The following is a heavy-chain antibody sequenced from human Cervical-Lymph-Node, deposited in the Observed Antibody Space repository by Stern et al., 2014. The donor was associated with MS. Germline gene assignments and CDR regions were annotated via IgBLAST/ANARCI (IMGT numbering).Heavy chain of an antibody. CDR3: ARWGYGDYEADY. J-gene: IGHJ4*02. CDR1: PYSISRGYY. D-gene: IGHD4-17*01. CDR2: THRSGST. V-gene: IGHV4-38-2*02. Sequence: QLQESGPRLVKPSETLSLTCSVSPYSISRGYYWAWIRQSPGKGLEWIGTTHRSGSTYYNPSLKSRVTISADTSKNQFFLMLTSVAAADTAVYYCARWGYGDYEADYWGQVTLVTVSS.